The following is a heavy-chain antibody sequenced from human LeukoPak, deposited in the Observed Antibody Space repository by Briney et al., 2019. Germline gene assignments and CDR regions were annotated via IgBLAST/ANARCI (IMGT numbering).Heavy chain of an antibody. CDR2: IIPIFGTA. J-gene: IGHJ4*02. V-gene: IGHV1-69*05. D-gene: IGHD3-3*01. CDR3: ARGTRDDFWSGYYTLDY. CDR1: GGTFSSYA. Sequence: SVKVSCKASGGTFSSYAISWVRQAPGQGLEWMGGIIPIFGTANYAQKFQGRVTITTDESTSTAYMELSSLRSEDTAVYYCARGTRDDFWSGYYTLDYWGQGTLVTVSS.